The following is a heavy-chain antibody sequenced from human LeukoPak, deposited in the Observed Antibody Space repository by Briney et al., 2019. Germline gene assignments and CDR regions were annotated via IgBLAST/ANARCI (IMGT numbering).Heavy chain of an antibody. D-gene: IGHD2-15*01. J-gene: IGHJ5*02. V-gene: IGHV1-8*01. CDR3: ARSPPLGYCSGGSCYDEYNWFDP. CDR2: MNPNSGNT. CDR1: GYTFTSYD. Sequence: ASVKVSCKASGYTFTSYDINWVRQATGQGLEWMGWMNPNSGNTGYARKFQGRVTMTRNTSISTAYMELSSLRSEDTAVYYCARSPPLGYCSGGSCYDEYNWFDPWGQGTLVTVSS.